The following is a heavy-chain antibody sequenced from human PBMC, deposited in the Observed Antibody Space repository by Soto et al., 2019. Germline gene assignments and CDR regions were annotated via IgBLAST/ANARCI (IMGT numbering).Heavy chain of an antibody. J-gene: IGHJ3*01. CDR1: GDTFDTYT. Sequence: QVQLVQSGTEVRKPGSSVNVSCQASGDTFDTYTFSWVRQAPGQGLQWMGEIIPMFRTTNYAPRFQGRLTLTADDSRRIVYWELNSLTFEDTAVYYCAGGDGGGDAFDLWGQGTMMAVSS. CDR3: AGGDGGGDAFDL. CDR2: IIPMFRTT. D-gene: IGHD3-16*01. V-gene: IGHV1-69*12.